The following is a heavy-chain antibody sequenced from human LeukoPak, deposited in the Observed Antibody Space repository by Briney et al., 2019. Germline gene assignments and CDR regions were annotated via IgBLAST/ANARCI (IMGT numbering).Heavy chain of an antibody. J-gene: IGHJ4*02. Sequence: KVSCKASGYTFTGYYMHWVRQAPGQGLEWMGIIYPGDSDTRYSPSFQGQVTISADKSISTAYLQWSSLKASDTAMYYCARHWSSGDLRADYWGQGTLVTVSS. CDR2: IYPGDSDT. V-gene: IGHV5-51*01. CDR3: ARHWSSGDLRADY. CDR1: GYTFTGYY. D-gene: IGHD3-22*01.